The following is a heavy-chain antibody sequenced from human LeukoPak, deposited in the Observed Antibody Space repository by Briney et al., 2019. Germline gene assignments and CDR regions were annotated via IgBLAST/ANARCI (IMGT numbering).Heavy chain of an antibody. CDR3: ARAPYYYDSSGIPYYFDY. D-gene: IGHD3-22*01. V-gene: IGHV4-39*07. J-gene: IGHJ4*02. CDR1: GGSISSSSYY. Sequence: PSETLSLTCTVSGGSISSSSYYWGWIRQPPGKGLEWIGSIYYSGSTYYNPSLKSRVTISVDTSMNQFSLKLSSVTAADTAVYYCARAPYYYDSSGIPYYFDYWGQGTLVTVSS. CDR2: IYYSGST.